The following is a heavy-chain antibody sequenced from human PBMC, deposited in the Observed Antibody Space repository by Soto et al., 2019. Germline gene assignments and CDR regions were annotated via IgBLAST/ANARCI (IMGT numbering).Heavy chain of an antibody. Sequence: GASVKVSCKASGYTFINYGINWVRQAPGQGLEWMGWISAYNGNTKDAQKFQDRVTMTTDTSTSTAYMELTGLRSDDTAVYYCARDMVTFGGVIVSGYWGQGTQVTVSS. J-gene: IGHJ4*02. D-gene: IGHD3-16*02. V-gene: IGHV1-18*01. CDR3: ARDMVTFGGVIVSGY. CDR1: GYTFINYG. CDR2: ISAYNGNT.